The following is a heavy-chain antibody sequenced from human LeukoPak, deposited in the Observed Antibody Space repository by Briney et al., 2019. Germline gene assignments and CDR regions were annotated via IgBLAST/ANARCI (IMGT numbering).Heavy chain of an antibody. CDR2: IIPLFGTA. Sequence: SVKVSCKASGGTFSSYAISWVRQAPGQGLEWMGGIIPLFGTANYAQKFQGRVTITADESTSTAYMELSSLRSEDTAVYYCARGGDSRGHNFDYWGQGTLVTVSP. J-gene: IGHJ4*02. CDR1: GGTFSSYA. D-gene: IGHD3-22*01. CDR3: ARGGDSRGHNFDY. V-gene: IGHV1-69*13.